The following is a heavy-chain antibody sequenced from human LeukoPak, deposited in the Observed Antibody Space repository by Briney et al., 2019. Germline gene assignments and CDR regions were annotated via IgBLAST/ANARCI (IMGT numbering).Heavy chain of an antibody. Sequence: KNGESLKISCKASGYSFTSYWITWVRQMPGKGLEWMGKIDPSDSYTNYSPSFQGHVTISTDKSISTAYLQWSSLKASDTSMYYCARQRASPDNGFDYWGQGTLVTVSS. V-gene: IGHV5-10-1*01. CDR3: ARQRASPDNGFDY. CDR1: GYSFTSYW. J-gene: IGHJ4*02. CDR2: IDPSDSYT. D-gene: IGHD1-14*01.